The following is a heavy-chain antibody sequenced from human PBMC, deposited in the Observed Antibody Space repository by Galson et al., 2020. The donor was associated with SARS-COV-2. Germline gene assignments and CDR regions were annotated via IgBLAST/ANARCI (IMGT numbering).Heavy chain of an antibody. Sequence: ETSETLSLTCTVSGGSISSGGYYWSWNRQHPGQGLEWIGYIYYSGSTYYNPSLQSRVTISVDTSKNQFSLKLSSVTAADTAVYYCARIISVGIFGVVNWFDPWGQGTLVTVSS. J-gene: IGHJ5*02. CDR2: IYYSGST. D-gene: IGHD3-3*01. CDR1: GGSISSGGYY. V-gene: IGHV4-31*03. CDR3: ARIISVGIFGVVNWFDP.